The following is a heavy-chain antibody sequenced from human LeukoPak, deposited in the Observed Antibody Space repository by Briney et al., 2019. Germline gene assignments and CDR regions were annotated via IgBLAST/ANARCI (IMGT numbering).Heavy chain of an antibody. V-gene: IGHV1-2*02. J-gene: IGHJ4*02. Sequence: ASVKVSCKASGYTFTGYYMHWVRQAPGQGLEWMGWINPNSGGTNYAQKFQGRVTMTRDTSISTAYMELSRLRSDDTAVYYCARYPKSLFRHGKYSFVYSGQGTLVTVSS. D-gene: IGHD2/OR15-2a*01. CDR1: GYTFTGYY. CDR3: ARYPKSLFRHGKYSFVY. CDR2: INPNSGGT.